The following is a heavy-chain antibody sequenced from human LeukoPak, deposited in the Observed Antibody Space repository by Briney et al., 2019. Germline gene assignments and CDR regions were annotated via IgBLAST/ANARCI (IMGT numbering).Heavy chain of an antibody. CDR3: AREGGYSNYVYYYYYMDV. V-gene: IGHV3-7*01. D-gene: IGHD4-11*01. CDR2: IKQGGSEK. J-gene: IGHJ6*03. CDR1: GFTFSSYW. Sequence: GGSLRLSCAASGFTFSSYWMSWVRQAPGKGLEWVANIKQGGSEKYYVDSVKGRFTISRDNAKNSLYLQMNSLRAEDTAVYYCAREGGYSNYVYYYYYMDVWGKGTTVTVSS.